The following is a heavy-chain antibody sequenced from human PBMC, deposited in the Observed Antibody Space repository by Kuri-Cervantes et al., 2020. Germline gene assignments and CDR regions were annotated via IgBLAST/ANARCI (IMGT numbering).Heavy chain of an antibody. Sequence: GGSLRLSCAASGFTFSSYGMHWVRQATGKGLEWVSAIGTAGDTYYPGSVKGRFTISRDNSKNTLYLQMNSLRTEDTALYYCAKSVLWDSSSWSHNWFDPWGQGTLVTVSS. CDR3: AKSVLWDSSSWSHNWFDP. CDR2: IGTAGDT. CDR1: GFTFSSYG. V-gene: IGHV3-13*01. D-gene: IGHD6-13*01. J-gene: IGHJ5*02.